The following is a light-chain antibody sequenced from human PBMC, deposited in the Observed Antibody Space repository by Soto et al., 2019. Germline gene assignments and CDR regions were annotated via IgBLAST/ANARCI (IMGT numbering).Light chain of an antibody. CDR3: QQYGNSPWT. V-gene: IGKV3-20*01. CDR1: QSVSSSY. J-gene: IGKJ1*01. Sequence: EIVLTQSPGTLSLSPGERATLSCRASQSVSSSYLAWYQRKPDQAPRLLIYGAFRRATGIPDRFSGSGSGTDFALTINRLEPGDFAVYYCQQYGNSPWTFGQGTKVEIK. CDR2: GAF.